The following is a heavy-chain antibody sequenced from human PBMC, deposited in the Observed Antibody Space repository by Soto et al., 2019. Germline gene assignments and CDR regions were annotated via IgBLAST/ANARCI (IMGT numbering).Heavy chain of an antibody. J-gene: IGHJ4*02. CDR3: AHYVHIWYYFDF. CDR2: IFWDDDK. CDR1: GFSLRTSGVG. D-gene: IGHD3-10*02. Sequence: QITLKESGPTLVKPTQTLTLTCSFSGFSLRTSGVGVGWIRQPPGKALEWLALIFWDDDKRYTPSLRNRLTITKDTSKNQVVLTMANVVPMDTATYYCAHYVHIWYYFDFWGQGTLVTVSS. V-gene: IGHV2-5*02.